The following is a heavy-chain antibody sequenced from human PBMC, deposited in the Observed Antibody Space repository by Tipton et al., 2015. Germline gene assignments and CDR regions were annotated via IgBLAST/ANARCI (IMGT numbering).Heavy chain of an antibody. CDR1: GGSISSYY. CDR2: IYYSGST. J-gene: IGHJ6*02. Sequence: TLSLTCTVSGGSISSYYWSWIRQPPGKGLEWIGYIYYSGSTNYNPSLKSRVTISVDTSKNQFSLKLSSVTAAATAVCYCARGGVVRGVIAGMDVWGQGTTVTVSS. V-gene: IGHV4-59*01. D-gene: IGHD3-10*01. CDR3: ARGGVVRGVIAGMDV.